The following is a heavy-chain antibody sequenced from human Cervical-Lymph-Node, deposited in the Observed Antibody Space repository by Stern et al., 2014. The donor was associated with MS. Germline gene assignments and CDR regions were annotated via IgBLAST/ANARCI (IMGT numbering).Heavy chain of an antibody. CDR1: GGSISSYY. V-gene: IGHV4-59*01. CDR3: ARDVIWFGGRYFDY. Sequence: VQLEESGPGLVKPSETLSLTCTVSGGSISSYYWSWIRQPPGKGLEWIGYIYYSGSTNYNPSLKSRVTISVDTSKNQFSLKLSSVTAADTAVYYCARDVIWFGGRYFDYWGQGTLVTVSS. CDR2: IYYSGST. J-gene: IGHJ4*02. D-gene: IGHD3-10*01.